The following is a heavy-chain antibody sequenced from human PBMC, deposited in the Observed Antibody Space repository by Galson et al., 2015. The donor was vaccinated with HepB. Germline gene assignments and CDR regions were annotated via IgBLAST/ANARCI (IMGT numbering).Heavy chain of an antibody. CDR2: IYYSGST. CDR1: GGSVSSGSYY. CDR3: ARDRAFDY. Sequence: ETLSLTCTVSGGSVSSGSYYWSWIRQPPGKGLEWIGFIYYSGSTSYNPSLKSRVTISLDTSKNQFSLKLSSVTAADTAVYFCARDRAFDYWGQGILVTVSS. J-gene: IGHJ4*02. V-gene: IGHV4-61*01.